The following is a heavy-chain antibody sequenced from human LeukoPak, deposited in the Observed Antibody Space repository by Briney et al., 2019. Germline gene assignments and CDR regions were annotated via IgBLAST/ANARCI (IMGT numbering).Heavy chain of an antibody. CDR3: ANHSVYSGSYSMDV. D-gene: IGHD1-26*01. CDR1: GFTFSRYA. Sequence: GGSLRLSCAASGFTFSRYAMSWVRQAPGKGLEWVSTFGNSAHYADSVKGRFTISRDNSKNTLYLQMNSLRADDTAVYYCANHSVYSGSYSMDVWGQGTTVIVSS. V-gene: IGHV3-23*01. J-gene: IGHJ6*02. CDR2: FGNSA.